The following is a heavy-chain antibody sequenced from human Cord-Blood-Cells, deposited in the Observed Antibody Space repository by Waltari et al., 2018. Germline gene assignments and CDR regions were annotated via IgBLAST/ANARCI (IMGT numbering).Heavy chain of an antibody. CDR2: FDPEDVET. CDR3: ATHRLYSGSYRYALDI. Sequence: QVQLVQSGAEVKKPGASVRVSCKVSGYTLTELSMNRVRQAPGKELEWMGGFDPEDVETKYAQNYQRRVTMTENTTADTPDMELGSLRSEDTAVYNCATHRLYSGSYRYALDIWGQVTMVTVSS. V-gene: IGHV1-24*01. CDR1: GYTLTELS. D-gene: IGHD1-26*01. J-gene: IGHJ3*02.